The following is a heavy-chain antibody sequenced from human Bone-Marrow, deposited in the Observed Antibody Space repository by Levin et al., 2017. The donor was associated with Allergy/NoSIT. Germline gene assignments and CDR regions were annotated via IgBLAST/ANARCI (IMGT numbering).Heavy chain of an antibody. D-gene: IGHD2-8*01. CDR1: GFNFFDDY. J-gene: IGHJ6*02. Sequence: GESLKISCVASGFNFFDDYMTWIRQAPGKGLEWVSFISHTSNTIHYADSVKGRFTISRDNNRNSLFLEMNSLRADDTAVYYCARAYSTGGMDVWGQGTTVTVSS. CDR3: ARAYSTGGMDV. V-gene: IGHV3-11*01. CDR2: ISHTSNTI.